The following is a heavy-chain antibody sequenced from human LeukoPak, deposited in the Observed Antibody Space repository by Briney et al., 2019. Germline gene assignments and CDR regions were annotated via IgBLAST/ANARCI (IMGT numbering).Heavy chain of an antibody. Sequence: GGSLRLSCAASGFTFSSYSMNWVRQAPGKGLEWVSSISSSSSYIYYADSVKGRFTISRDNAKNSLYLQMNSLRAEDTAVYYCAREGASIVVVPAAMVENYYYYGIDVWGQGTTVTVSS. CDR2: ISSSSSYI. CDR1: GFTFSSYS. V-gene: IGHV3-21*01. CDR3: AREGASIVVVPAAMVENYYYYGIDV. J-gene: IGHJ6*02. D-gene: IGHD2-2*01.